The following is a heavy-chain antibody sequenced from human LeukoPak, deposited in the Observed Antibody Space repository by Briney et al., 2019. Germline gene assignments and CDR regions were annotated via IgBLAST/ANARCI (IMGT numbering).Heavy chain of an antibody. J-gene: IGHJ3*02. Sequence: ASVKVSCKVSGYTLTELSMHWVRQAPGKGLEWMGGFDPEDGETIYAQKFQGRVTMTEDTSTDTAYMELSSLRSEDTAVYYCALYLRNPHAFDIWGQGTMVTVSS. CDR3: ALYLRNPHAFDI. CDR2: FDPEDGET. D-gene: IGHD2-2*01. V-gene: IGHV1-24*01. CDR1: GYTLTELS.